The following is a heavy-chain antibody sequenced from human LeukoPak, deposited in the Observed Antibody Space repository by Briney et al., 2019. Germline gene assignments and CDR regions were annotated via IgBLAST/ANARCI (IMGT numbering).Heavy chain of an antibody. D-gene: IGHD3-10*01. V-gene: IGHV3-53*01. Sequence: AGGSLRLSCAASGFTVSSNYMSWVRQDPGKGLEWVSVIYSGGSTYYADSVKGRFTISRDNSKNTLYLQMNSLRAEDTAVYYCARDPGLLVPPGYGSGSYPQHFDYWGQGTLATVSS. CDR2: IYSGGST. CDR1: GFTVSSNY. CDR3: ARDPGLLVPPGYGSGSYPQHFDY. J-gene: IGHJ4*02.